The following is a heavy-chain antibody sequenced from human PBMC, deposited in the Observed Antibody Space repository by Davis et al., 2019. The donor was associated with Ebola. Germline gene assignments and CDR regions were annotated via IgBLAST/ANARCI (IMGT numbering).Heavy chain of an antibody. D-gene: IGHD1-26*01. V-gene: IGHV5-51*01. CDR2: IFPGDSDT. CDR1: GYSFTNHW. CDR3: VRRPSLAGAPTDY. J-gene: IGHJ4*02. Sequence: PGGSLRLSCTTSGYSFTNHWIGWVRQMPGMGLEWMGIIFPGDSDTRYSPSFQGQVTISADKSISTAYLQWSSLKASDSAMYYCVRRPSLAGAPTDYWGQGTLVTVSS.